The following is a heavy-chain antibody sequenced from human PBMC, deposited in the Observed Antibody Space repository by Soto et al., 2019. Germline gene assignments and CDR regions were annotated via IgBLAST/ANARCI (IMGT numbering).Heavy chain of an antibody. V-gene: IGHV3-23*01. CDR1: GFTFSSYA. Sequence: EVQLLESGGGLVQPGGSLRLSCAASGFTFSSYAMSWVRQAPGKGLEWVSAISGSGGSTYYADSVKGRFTISRDNSKNTLFLQMNNLRAEDTAVYYCALRVYYYYNSDWGQGTMVTVSS. D-gene: IGHD3-22*01. CDR2: ISGSGGST. CDR3: ALRVYYYYNSD. J-gene: IGHJ3*01.